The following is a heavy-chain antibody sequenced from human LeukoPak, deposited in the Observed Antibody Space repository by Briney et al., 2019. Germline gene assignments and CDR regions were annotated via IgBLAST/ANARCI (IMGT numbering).Heavy chain of an antibody. Sequence: KPSETLSLTCTVSGGSISSSSYYWGWIRQPPGKGLEWIGSIYYSGSTYYNPSLESRVTISVDTSKNQFSLKLSSVTAADTAVYYCARVVVVAATFQYYYYYYMDVWGKGTTVTVSS. CDR3: ARVVVVAATFQYYYYYYMDV. CDR2: IYYSGST. D-gene: IGHD2-15*01. CDR1: GGSISSSSYY. J-gene: IGHJ6*03. V-gene: IGHV4-39*07.